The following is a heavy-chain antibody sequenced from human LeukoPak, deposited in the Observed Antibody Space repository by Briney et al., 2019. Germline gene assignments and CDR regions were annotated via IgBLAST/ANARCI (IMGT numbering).Heavy chain of an antibody. D-gene: IGHD4-23*01. Sequence: QAGGSLRLSCAASGFTFNRYNMNWVRRAPGKGLEWVSYISSSGSTIYYADSVKGRFTISRDNAKNSLYLQMNSLRAEDTAVYYCARDYGGSSPFDYWGQGTLVTVSS. CDR2: ISSSGSTI. CDR3: ARDYGGSSPFDY. V-gene: IGHV3-48*03. CDR1: GFTFNRYN. J-gene: IGHJ4*02.